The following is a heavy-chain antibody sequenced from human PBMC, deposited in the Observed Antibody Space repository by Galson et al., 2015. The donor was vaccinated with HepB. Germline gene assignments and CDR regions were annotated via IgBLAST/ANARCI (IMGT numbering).Heavy chain of an antibody. CDR3: ARARRGYYDSSGYPDL. CDR2: INPNSGDT. CDR1: GYTFTGYY. J-gene: IGHJ5*02. V-gene: IGHV1-2*04. D-gene: IGHD3-22*01. Sequence: SVKVSCKASGYTFTGYYIYWVRQAPGQGLECLGRINPNSGDTNYAQQFQGWVTMTRDTSISTAYMELSRLRSDDTAVYYCARARRGYYDSSGYPDLWGQGTLVTVS.